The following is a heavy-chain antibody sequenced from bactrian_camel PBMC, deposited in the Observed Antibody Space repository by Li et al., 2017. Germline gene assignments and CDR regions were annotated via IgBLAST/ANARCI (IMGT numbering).Heavy chain of an antibody. Sequence: VQLVESGGGSVQSGGSLRLSCVASGYTYSAGPMAWFRQSPGNEREPVATISSGGARTYYADSVKGRFTISRDDAQKAVSLQLNNLTPEDTAMYYCASRRGGNPLFRLLAPDECDYWGQGTQVTVS. CDR1: GYTYSAGP. J-gene: IGHJ4*01. V-gene: IGHV3-3*01. CDR2: ISSGGART. CDR3: ASRRGGNPLFRLLAPDECDY. D-gene: IGHD7*01.